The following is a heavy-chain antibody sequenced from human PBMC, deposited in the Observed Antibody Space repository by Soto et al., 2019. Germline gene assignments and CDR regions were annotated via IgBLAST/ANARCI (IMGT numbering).Heavy chain of an antibody. CDR3: ASHRYSYGYLLDY. D-gene: IGHD5-18*01. V-gene: IGHV1-69*12. CDR1: GVTFSSYA. CDR2: IIPIFGTA. J-gene: IGHJ4*02. Sequence: HVQLVQSGAEVTKPGSSVKGSCKAAGVTFSSYAISWVRQAPGQGLEWMGGIIPIFGTADYAQKFQGRVTITADESTSTAYMELGSLRSEDTAVYYCASHRYSYGYLLDYWGQGTLVTVAS.